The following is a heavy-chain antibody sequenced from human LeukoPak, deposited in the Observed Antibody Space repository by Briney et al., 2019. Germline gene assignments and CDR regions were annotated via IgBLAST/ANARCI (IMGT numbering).Heavy chain of an antibody. D-gene: IGHD2-15*01. V-gene: IGHV4-34*09. Sequence: SETLSLTCAVYGGSFSGYYWSWIRQPPGKGLEWIGEINHSGSTYYNPSLKSRVTISVDTSKNQFSLKLSSVTAADTAVYYCARGEVPDGGSCYYGYWGQGTLVTVSS. CDR1: GGSFSGYY. CDR2: INHSGST. J-gene: IGHJ4*02. CDR3: ARGEVPDGGSCYYGY.